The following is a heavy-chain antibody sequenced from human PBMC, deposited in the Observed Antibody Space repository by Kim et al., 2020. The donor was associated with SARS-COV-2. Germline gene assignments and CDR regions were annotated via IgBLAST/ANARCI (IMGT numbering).Heavy chain of an antibody. D-gene: IGHD3-10*01. V-gene: IGHV3-23*01. J-gene: IGHJ4*02. CDR1: GFTFSSYA. Sequence: GGSLRLSCAASGFTFSSYAMSWVRQAPGKGLEWVSAISGSGGSTYYADSVKGRFTISRDNSKNTLYLQMNSLRAEDTAVYYCAKDRERYYGSGSYYKGPLSADYWGQGTLVTVSA. CDR3: AKDRERYYGSGSYYKGPLSADY. CDR2: ISGSGGST.